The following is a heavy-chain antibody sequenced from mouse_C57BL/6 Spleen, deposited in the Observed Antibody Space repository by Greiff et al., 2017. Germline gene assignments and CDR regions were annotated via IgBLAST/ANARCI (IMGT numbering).Heavy chain of an antibody. V-gene: IGHV2-6*01. CDR3: ASGGDYSNYVLFAY. CDR1: GFSLTSYG. D-gene: IGHD2-5*01. J-gene: IGHJ3*01. Sequence: VKLQESGPGLVAPSQSLSITCTVSGFSLTSYGVDWVRQSPGKGLEWLGVIWGVGSTNYNSALKSRLSISKDNSKSQVFLKMNSLQTDDTAMYYCASGGDYSNYVLFAYWGQGTLVTVSA. CDR2: IWGVGST.